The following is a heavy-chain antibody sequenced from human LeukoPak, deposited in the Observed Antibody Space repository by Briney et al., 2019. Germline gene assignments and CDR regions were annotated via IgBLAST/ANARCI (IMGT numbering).Heavy chain of an antibody. CDR3: ARTSGREKNFDS. J-gene: IGHJ4*02. D-gene: IGHD1-26*01. CDR1: GFRFANYA. V-gene: IGHV3-30-3*01. CDR2: ISYDGATQ. Sequence: PGTSLRLSCAASGFRFANYAMHWARQAPGKGLEWVSLISYDGATQFYADSMKGRFTVSRDNSNNTLYLQLSGLTTEDTAVYFCARTSGREKNFDSWGQGTLVTVSP.